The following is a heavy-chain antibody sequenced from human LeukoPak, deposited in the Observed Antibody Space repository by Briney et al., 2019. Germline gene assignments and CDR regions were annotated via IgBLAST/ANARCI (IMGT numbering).Heavy chain of an antibody. CDR1: GFTFSSYA. J-gene: IGHJ4*02. CDR2: IWYDGSHK. Sequence: PGGSLRLSCAASGFTFSSYAMHWVRQAPGKGLEWVAVIWYDGSHKYYADSVKGRFIISRDDSKNTLYLQMNSLRVDDTAVYYCARGSPTDYWGQGTLVTVSS. D-gene: IGHD2-15*01. V-gene: IGHV3-33*08. CDR3: ARGSPTDY.